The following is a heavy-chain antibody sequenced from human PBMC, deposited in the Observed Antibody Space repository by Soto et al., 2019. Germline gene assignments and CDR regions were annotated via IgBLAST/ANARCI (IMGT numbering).Heavy chain of an antibody. V-gene: IGHV3-21*01. D-gene: IGHD2-15*01. J-gene: IGHJ4*02. Sequence: VQLVESGGGLVKPGGSLRLSCAASGFTFSSYSMNWVRQAPGKGLEWVSSISSSSSYIYYADSVKGRFTISRDNAKNSLYLQMNSLRAEDTAVYYCARDGEYCSGGSCYVFDYWGQGTLVTVSS. CDR3: ARDGEYCSGGSCYVFDY. CDR1: GFTFSSYS. CDR2: ISSSSSYI.